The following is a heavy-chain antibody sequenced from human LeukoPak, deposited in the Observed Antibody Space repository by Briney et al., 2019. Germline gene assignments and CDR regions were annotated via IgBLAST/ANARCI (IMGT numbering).Heavy chain of an antibody. D-gene: IGHD5-18*01. CDR3: ARDRGYSYGNAFDI. Sequence: PSQTPSLTCAVSGGSISSGGYSWSWIRQPPGKGLEWIGYIYHSGSTYYNPSLKSRVTISVDRSKNQSSLKLSSVTAADTAVYYCARDRGYSYGNAFDIWGQGTMVTVSS. V-gene: IGHV4-30-2*01. CDR1: GGSISSGGYS. J-gene: IGHJ3*02. CDR2: IYHSGST.